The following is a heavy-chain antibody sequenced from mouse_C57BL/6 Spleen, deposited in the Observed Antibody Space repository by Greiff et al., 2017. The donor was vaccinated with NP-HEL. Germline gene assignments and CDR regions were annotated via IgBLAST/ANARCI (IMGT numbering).Heavy chain of an antibody. CDR2: ISSGSSTI. Sequence: EVKLVESGGGLVKPGGSLKLSCAASGFTFSDYGMHWVRQAPEKGLEWVAYISSGSSTIYYADTVKGRFTISRDNAKNTLFLQMTSLRSEDTAMYYCARLGNWDVGYWGQGTTLTVSS. D-gene: IGHD4-1*01. CDR3: ARLGNWDVGY. V-gene: IGHV5-17*01. J-gene: IGHJ2*01. CDR1: GFTFSDYG.